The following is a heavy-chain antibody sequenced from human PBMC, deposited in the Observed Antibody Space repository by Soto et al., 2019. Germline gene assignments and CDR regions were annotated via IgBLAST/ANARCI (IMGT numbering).Heavy chain of an antibody. Sequence: QVELVQSGAEVKKPGASVKVSCKASGYIFTSYGISWVRQAPGEGLEWMGWISNYNGITNYAQKVQGSVTLTTDRSTSTAYMELRSLRSDDTAVYYCAESMGGSGTYVSWGQGTLVTVSS. D-gene: IGHD3-10*01. CDR2: ISNYNGIT. V-gene: IGHV1-18*01. CDR1: GYIFTSYG. J-gene: IGHJ4*02. CDR3: AESMGGSGTYVS.